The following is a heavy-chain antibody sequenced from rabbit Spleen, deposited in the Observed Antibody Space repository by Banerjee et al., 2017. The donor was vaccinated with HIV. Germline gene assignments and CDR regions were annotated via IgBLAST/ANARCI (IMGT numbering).Heavy chain of an antibody. D-gene: IGHD7-1*01. CDR1: GFSFSSGYD. V-gene: IGHV1S45*01. CDR3: ARDYDSGGTGYISGFKL. J-gene: IGHJ4*01. Sequence: QEQLVESGGGLVQPGASLTLTCTASGFSFSSGYDMCWVRQAPGKGLEWIACISSGSYNTYYASWVNGRFTISKTSSTTVTLQMTSLTAADTATYFCARDYDSGGTGYISGFKLWGPGTLVTVS. CDR2: ISSGSYNT.